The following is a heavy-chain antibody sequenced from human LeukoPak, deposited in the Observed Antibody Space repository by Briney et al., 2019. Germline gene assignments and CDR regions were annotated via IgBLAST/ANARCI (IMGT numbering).Heavy chain of an antibody. CDR3: ARGSSGSYYLFDY. Sequence: ASVKVSCKASGYTFTGYYMHWVRQAPGQGLEWMGWINPNSGGTNYAQKFQGRVTMTRDTSISTAYMELNRLRSDDTAVYYCARGSSGSYYLFDYWGQGTLVTVSS. CDR1: GYTFTGYY. V-gene: IGHV1-2*02. J-gene: IGHJ4*02. D-gene: IGHD1-26*01. CDR2: INPNSGGT.